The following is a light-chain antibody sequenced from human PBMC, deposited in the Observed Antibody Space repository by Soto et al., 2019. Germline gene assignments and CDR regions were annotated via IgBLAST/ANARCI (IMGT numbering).Light chain of an antibody. CDR1: QSLSSN. Sequence: EIVMTQSPATLSVSPGERATLSCRASQSLSSNLAWYQQCPGQAPRLLIYGASTRATGIPARFSGSGSGTEFTLTINSLQSEDFAIYFCQQYSDWPLTFGGGTKVDIK. J-gene: IGKJ4*01. CDR2: GAS. CDR3: QQYSDWPLT. V-gene: IGKV3-15*01.